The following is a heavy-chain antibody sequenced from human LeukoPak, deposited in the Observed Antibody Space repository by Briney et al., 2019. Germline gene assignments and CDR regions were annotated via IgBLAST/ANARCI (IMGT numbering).Heavy chain of an antibody. D-gene: IGHD3-16*02. CDR3: ARHRYTASHYFLDF. V-gene: IGHV4-4*07. CDR1: SGSINSYY. J-gene: IGHJ4*02. Sequence: SVTLTLTCTVSSGSINSYYWGWVRQPAGRGLEWIGRIYTTGKTDYNPSLKSRLTMSVDTSKRQFSLNLRSVTAADTAIYYCARHRYTASHYFLDFWSQGTLVTVSS. CDR2: IYTTGKT.